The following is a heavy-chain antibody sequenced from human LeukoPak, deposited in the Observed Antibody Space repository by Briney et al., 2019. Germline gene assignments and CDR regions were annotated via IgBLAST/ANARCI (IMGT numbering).Heavy chain of an antibody. CDR2: TNHSGST. J-gene: IGHJ3*02. CDR1: GGSFSGYY. CDR3: ARGRRRVLMIVVVSDAFDI. V-gene: IGHV4-34*01. D-gene: IGHD3-22*01. Sequence: SETLSLTCAVYGGSFSGYYWSWIRQPPGKGLEWIGETNHSGSTNYNPSLKSRVTISVDTSKNQFSLKLSSVTAADTAVYYCARGRRRVLMIVVVSDAFDIWGQGTMVTVSS.